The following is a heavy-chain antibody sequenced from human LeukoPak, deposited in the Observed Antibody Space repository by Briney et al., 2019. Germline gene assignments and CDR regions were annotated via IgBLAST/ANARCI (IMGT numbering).Heavy chain of an antibody. CDR2: ISSSSSSYI. Sequence: GGSLRLSCAASGFTFSSYSMNWVRQAPGKGLEWVSSISSSSSSYIYYADSVKGRFTISRDNAKNSLYLQMNSLRAEDTAVYYCARFSGRFGGVKSGGNYWGQGTLVTVSS. CDR3: ARFSGRFGGVKSGGNY. V-gene: IGHV3-21*01. CDR1: GFTFSSYS. D-gene: IGHD3-16*01. J-gene: IGHJ4*02.